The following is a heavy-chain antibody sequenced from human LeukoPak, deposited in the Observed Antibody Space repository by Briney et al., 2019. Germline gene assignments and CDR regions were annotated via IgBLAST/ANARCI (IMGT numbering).Heavy chain of an antibody. J-gene: IGHJ4*02. Sequence: GGSLRLSCAASGFTFSSYAMSWVRQPPGKGLEWVSTISGSGGSTYYADSVKGRFAISRDNSKNTLYLQMNSLRAEDTAVYYCARVSRWTDWAFEGWGQGTLVTVSS. CDR3: ARVSRWTDWAFEG. D-gene: IGHD3-16*01. CDR2: ISGSGGST. V-gene: IGHV3-23*01. CDR1: GFTFSSYA.